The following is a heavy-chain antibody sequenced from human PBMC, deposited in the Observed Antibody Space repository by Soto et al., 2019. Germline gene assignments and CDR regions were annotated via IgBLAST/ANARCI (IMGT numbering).Heavy chain of an antibody. CDR3: AREVPYYYDSSGYCY. CDR1: GGTFSSYA. J-gene: IGHJ4*02. Sequence: QVQLVQSGAEVKKPGSSVKVSCKASGGTFSSYAISWVRQAPGQGLEWMGGIIPIFGTANYAQKFQGRVTITADESTSTGYMELSSLRSEDTAVYYCAREVPYYYDSSGYCYWGQGTLVTVSS. V-gene: IGHV1-69*01. D-gene: IGHD3-22*01. CDR2: IIPIFGTA.